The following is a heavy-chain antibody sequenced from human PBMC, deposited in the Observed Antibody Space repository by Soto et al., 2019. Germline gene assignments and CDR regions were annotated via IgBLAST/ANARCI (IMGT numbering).Heavy chain of an antibody. V-gene: IGHV3-11*06. CDR1: GFTFSDYY. J-gene: IGHJ5*02. CDR2: ISSSSSYT. Sequence: GGSLRLSCAASGFTFSDYYMSWIRQAPGKGLEWVSYISSSSSYTNYADSVKGRFTISRDNAKNSLYLQMNSLRAEDTAVYYCARDTRVTIFLGGWFDTWGQGTLVTVSS. D-gene: IGHD3-3*01. CDR3: ARDTRVTIFLGGWFDT.